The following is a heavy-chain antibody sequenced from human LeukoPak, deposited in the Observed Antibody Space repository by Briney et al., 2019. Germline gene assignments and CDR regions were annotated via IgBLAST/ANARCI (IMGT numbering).Heavy chain of an antibody. CDR3: ARGLRHRPHDNIVVVVAATCDY. V-gene: IGHV3-30-3*01. D-gene: IGHD2-15*01. J-gene: IGHJ4*02. CDR1: GFTFSSYA. CDR2: ISYDGSNK. Sequence: GGSLRLSCAASGFTFSSYAMHWVRQAPGKGLEWVAVISYDGSNKYYADSVKGRFTISRDNSKNTLYPQMNSLRAEDTAVYYCARGLRHRPHDNIVVVVAATCDYWGQGTLVTVSS.